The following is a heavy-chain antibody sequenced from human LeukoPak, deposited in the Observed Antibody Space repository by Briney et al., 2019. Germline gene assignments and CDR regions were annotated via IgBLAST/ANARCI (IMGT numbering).Heavy chain of an antibody. CDR1: GFTFSSYS. J-gene: IGHJ4*02. CDR2: ISSSSSYI. D-gene: IGHD6-19*01. CDR3: ARDDSYSSGWYTFDY. Sequence: NSGGSLRLSCAASGFTFSSYSMNWVRQAPGKGLEWVSSISSSSSYIYYADSVKGRFTISRDNAKNSLYLQMNSLGAEDTAVYYCARDDSYSSGWYTFDYWGQGTLVTVPS. V-gene: IGHV3-21*01.